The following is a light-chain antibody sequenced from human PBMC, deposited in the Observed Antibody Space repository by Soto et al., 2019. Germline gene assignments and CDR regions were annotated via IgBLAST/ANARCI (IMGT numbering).Light chain of an antibody. CDR2: YDT. Sequence: SYELTQPPSVSVAPGKTARITCGGNNIGSKSVHWYQQKPGQAPVVVLYYDTDRPSGIPERFSGSNSGNTATLTISRVEAGDEADYYCHVWDSGSDHPGVFGGGTKVIVL. CDR3: HVWDSGSDHPGV. V-gene: IGLV3-21*04. J-gene: IGLJ2*01. CDR1: NIGSKS.